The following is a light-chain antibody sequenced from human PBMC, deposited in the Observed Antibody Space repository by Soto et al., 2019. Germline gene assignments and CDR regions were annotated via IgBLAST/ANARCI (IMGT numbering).Light chain of an antibody. V-gene: IGLV2-8*01. J-gene: IGLJ2*01. CDR1: SSDVGGYNY. CDR3: SSYAASNNVGV. Sequence: QSALTQPPSASGSPGPSVTLSCIGTSSDVGGYNYVSWDQQHPGKAPQLMIYEVSKPPSGVPDRFSGSKSGNTASLTVSGLQAEDEADYYCSSYAASNNVGVCGGGTKLTVL. CDR2: EVS.